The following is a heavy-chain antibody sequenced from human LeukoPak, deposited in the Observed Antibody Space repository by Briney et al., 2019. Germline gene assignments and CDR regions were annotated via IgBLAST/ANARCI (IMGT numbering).Heavy chain of an antibody. Sequence: GGSLRLSCAGSGFIFSNSWMSWVRQAPGKGLEWVAYIKKTGIETYYVDSVKGRFTITRDNARNSLFLQMNNLRAEDTAVYYCAREDGYCSGANCYSYFDSWGQGTLVTVS. CDR1: GFIFSNSW. CDR2: IKKTGIET. J-gene: IGHJ4*02. V-gene: IGHV3-7*01. CDR3: AREDGYCSGANCYSYFDS. D-gene: IGHD2-15*01.